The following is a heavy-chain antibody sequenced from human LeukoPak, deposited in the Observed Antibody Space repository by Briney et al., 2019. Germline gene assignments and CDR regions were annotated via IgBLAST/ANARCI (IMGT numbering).Heavy chain of an antibody. D-gene: IGHD1-14*01. J-gene: IGHJ6*03. CDR3: AREYGINYYYYYMDV. Sequence: SETLSLTCAVYGGSFSGYYWSWIRQPPGKGLEWIGEVNHSGSTNYNPSLKSRVTISVDTSKNPFSLKLSSVTAADTAVYYCAREYGINYYYYYMDVWGKGTTVTVSS. V-gene: IGHV4-34*01. CDR2: VNHSGST. CDR1: GGSFSGYY.